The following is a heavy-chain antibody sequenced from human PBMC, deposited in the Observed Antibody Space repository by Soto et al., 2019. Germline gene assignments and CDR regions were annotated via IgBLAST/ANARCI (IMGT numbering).Heavy chain of an antibody. Sequence: PSETLSLTCAVYGGSFSGYYWSWIRQPPGKGLEWIGEINHSGSTNYNPSLKSRVTISVDTSKNQFSLKLSSVTAADTAVYYCARTSRRLGYCSSTRCHNWFDPWGQGTLVTVSS. J-gene: IGHJ5*02. CDR1: GGSFSGYY. D-gene: IGHD2-2*01. CDR3: ARTSRRLGYCSSTRCHNWFDP. V-gene: IGHV4-34*01. CDR2: INHSGST.